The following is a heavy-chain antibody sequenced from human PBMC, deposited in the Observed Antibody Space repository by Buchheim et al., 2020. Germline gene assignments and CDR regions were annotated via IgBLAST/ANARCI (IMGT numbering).Heavy chain of an antibody. J-gene: IGHJ4*02. Sequence: QVQLVESGGGVVQPGRSLRLSCAASGFTFSSYGMHWVRQAPGKGLEWVAVISYDGSNKYYADCVKGRFTISSDNSKNTLYLQMNSLRAEDTAVYYCAKDERITMVRGVIPLDYWGQGTL. D-gene: IGHD3-10*01. CDR3: AKDERITMVRGVIPLDY. V-gene: IGHV3-30*18. CDR2: ISYDGSNK. CDR1: GFTFSSYG.